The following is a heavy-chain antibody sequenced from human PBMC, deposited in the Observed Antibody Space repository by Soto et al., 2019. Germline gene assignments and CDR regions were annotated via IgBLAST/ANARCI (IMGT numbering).Heavy chain of an antibody. CDR1: GASISSSNFY. V-gene: IGHV4-39*07. CDR3: ARVPTP. Sequence: PSETLSLTCTVSGASISSSNFYWGWIRQPPGKGLEWIGSIYHSGSTYYNPSLKSRVTISVDRSKNQFSLKLSSVTAADTAVYYCARVPTPWGQGTLVTVS. J-gene: IGHJ5*02. CDR2: IYHSGST. D-gene: IGHD2-2*01.